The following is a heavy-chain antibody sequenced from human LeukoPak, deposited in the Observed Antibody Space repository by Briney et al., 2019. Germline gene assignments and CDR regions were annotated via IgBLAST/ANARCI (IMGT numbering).Heavy chain of an antibody. J-gene: IGHJ4*02. CDR2: IYYSGST. CDR1: GGSISSSSYY. CDR3: ARQGVSSYQYYFDY. V-gene: IGHV4-39*01. D-gene: IGHD3-22*01. Sequence: SETLSLTCTVSGGSISSSSYYWGWIRQPPGKGLEWIGSIYYSGSTYYNPSLKSRVTISVDTSKNLFSLKLTSVTAADTAVYYCARQGVSSYQYYFDYWGQGTLVTVSS.